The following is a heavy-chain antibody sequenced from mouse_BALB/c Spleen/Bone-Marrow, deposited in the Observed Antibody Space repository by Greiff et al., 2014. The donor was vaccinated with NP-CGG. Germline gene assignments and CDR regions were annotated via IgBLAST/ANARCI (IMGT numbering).Heavy chain of an antibody. CDR3: ARGGYDTSIFAY. Sequence: QVQLQQSGAELLKPGASVKISCKATGYTFSSYWIEWVNQRPGHGLEWIGEILPGSGTTHYNEKFKDKATFTADTSSNTAYMQLSSLTSEDSAVYYCARGGYDTSIFAYWGQGTLVTVSA. CDR1: GYTFSSYW. D-gene: IGHD2-3*01. CDR2: ILPGSGTT. V-gene: IGHV1-9*01. J-gene: IGHJ3*01.